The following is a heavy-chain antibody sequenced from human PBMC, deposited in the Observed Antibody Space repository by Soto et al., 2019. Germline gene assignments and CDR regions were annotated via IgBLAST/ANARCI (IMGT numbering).Heavy chain of an antibody. J-gene: IGHJ3*02. D-gene: IGHD4-17*01. CDR3: ARCPTTVTPSHDAFDI. CDR1: GFTFSSYA. CDR2: ISYDGSNK. V-gene: IGHV3-30-3*01. Sequence: GGSLRLSCAASGFTFSSYAMHWVRQAPGKGLEWVAVISYDGSNKYYADSVKGRFTISRDNSKNTLYLQMNSLRAEDTAVYYCARCPTTVTPSHDAFDIWGQGTMVTVSS.